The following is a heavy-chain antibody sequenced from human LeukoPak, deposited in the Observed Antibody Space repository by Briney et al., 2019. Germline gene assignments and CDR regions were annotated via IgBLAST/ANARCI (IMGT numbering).Heavy chain of an antibody. D-gene: IGHD3-10*01. CDR1: GFTFSSYG. J-gene: IGHJ4*02. CDR2: ISYDGTNK. V-gene: IGHV3-30*03. CDR3: ASSGSYYFPFDY. Sequence: GRSLRLSCAASGFTFSSYGMHWVRQAPGKGLEWVAVISYDGTNKYYADSVKGRFTISRDNSKNTLYLQMNSLRAEDTAIYYCASSGSYYFPFDYWGQGTLVTVSS.